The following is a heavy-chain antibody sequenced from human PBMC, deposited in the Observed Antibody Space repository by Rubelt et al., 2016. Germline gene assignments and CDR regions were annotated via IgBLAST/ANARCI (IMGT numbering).Heavy chain of an antibody. Sequence: EVHLLEYGGGLVQPGGSLRLSCATSGFTFNDYALTWVRQAPGKGLEWVTSSSGRGSGGYKYYAAPGRGGFTISRDTSKNTGFLQMNSLRAEDTAVYYCAKVGVAGEGDFWYFDLWGRGTLVTVSS. CDR3: AKVGVAGEGDFWYFDL. CDR2: SSGRGSGGYK. V-gene: IGHV3-23*01. D-gene: IGHD6-19*01. J-gene: IGHJ2*01. CDR1: GFTFNDYA.